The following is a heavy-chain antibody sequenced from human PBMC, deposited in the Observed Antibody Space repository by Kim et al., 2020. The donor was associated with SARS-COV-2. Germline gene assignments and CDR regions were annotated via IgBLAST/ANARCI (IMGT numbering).Heavy chain of an antibody. V-gene: IGHV1-46*01. CDR1: GYTFTSYY. Sequence: ASVKVSCKASGYTFTSYYMHWVRQAPGQGLEWMGIINPSGGSTSYAQKFQGRVTMTRDTSTSTVYMELSSLRSEDTAVYYCARAELVVVVAAPPGGVIDYWGQGTLVTVSS. J-gene: IGHJ4*02. D-gene: IGHD2-15*01. CDR3: ARAELVVVVAAPPGGVIDY. CDR2: INPSGGST.